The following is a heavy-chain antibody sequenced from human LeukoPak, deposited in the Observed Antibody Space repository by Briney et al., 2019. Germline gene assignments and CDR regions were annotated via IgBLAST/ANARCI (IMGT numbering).Heavy chain of an antibody. CDR2: IYYAGSA. CDR3: ARLRSIASRRGVFEI. Sequence: SETLSLTCTVSGSSISGSSSYYWGWIRQPPRKDLEWIGNIYYAGSAYQNPSLKSRVTISVDTSKNQFSLKLSSVTAADTAVYYCARLRSIASRRGVFEISGQGTMVTVSS. D-gene: IGHD6-6*01. J-gene: IGHJ3*02. CDR1: GSSISGSSSYY. V-gene: IGHV4-39*01.